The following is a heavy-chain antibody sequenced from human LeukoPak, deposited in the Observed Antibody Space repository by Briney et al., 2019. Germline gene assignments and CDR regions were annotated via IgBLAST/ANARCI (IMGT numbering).Heavy chain of an antibody. Sequence: PSETLSLTCTVSGGSISSGGYYWSWIRQHPEKGLEWIGYIYYSGSTYYNPSLKSRVTISVDTSKNQFSLKLSSVTAADTAVYYCAVLSSGWYEGDYWGQGTLVTVSS. CDR1: GGSISSGGYY. D-gene: IGHD6-19*01. V-gene: IGHV4-31*03. J-gene: IGHJ4*02. CDR2: IYYSGST. CDR3: AVLSSGWYEGDY.